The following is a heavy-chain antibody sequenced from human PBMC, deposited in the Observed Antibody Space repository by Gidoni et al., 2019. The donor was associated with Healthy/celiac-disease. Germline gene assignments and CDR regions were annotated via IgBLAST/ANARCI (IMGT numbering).Heavy chain of an antibody. CDR2: IYYSGIT. V-gene: IGHV4-39*01. CDR3: ARRLRTTVVTMFDY. CDR1: GASISSSSYY. J-gene: IGHJ4*02. Sequence: QLQLQESGPGLVKPSETRSRTCTGSGASISSSSYYWCWIRQPPGKGLGCIWSIYYSGITYYTPSLQIRVTISVDTSTHQFSLKLSSVTAADTAVYYCARRLRTTVVTMFDYWGQGTLVTVSS. D-gene: IGHD4-17*01.